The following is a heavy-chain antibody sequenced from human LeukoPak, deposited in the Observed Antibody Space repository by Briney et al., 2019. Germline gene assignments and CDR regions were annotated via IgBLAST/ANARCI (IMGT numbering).Heavy chain of an antibody. V-gene: IGHV4-39*07. CDR1: GGPISSSSYY. J-gene: IGHJ4*02. D-gene: IGHD3-22*01. Sequence: SETLSLTCTVSGGPISSSSYYWGWIRQPPGKGLEWIGSIYYSGSTYYNPSLKSRVTISVDTSKNQFSLKLSSVTAADTAVYYCARGDIVVAFKWGQGTLVTVSS. CDR3: ARGDIVVAFK. CDR2: IYYSGST.